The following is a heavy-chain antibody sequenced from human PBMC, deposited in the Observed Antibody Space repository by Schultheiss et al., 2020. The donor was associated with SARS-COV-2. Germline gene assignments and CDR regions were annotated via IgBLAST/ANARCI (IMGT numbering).Heavy chain of an antibody. Sequence: SETLSLTCAVYGGSFSSSYWSWIRQPAGKGLEWIGRINPRGSTNYSPSLKSRVTMSVATSKKQFSLKLSSVTAADTATYYCARTVVVPGGYFMDVWGKGTTVTVSS. CDR2: INPRGST. CDR1: GGSFSSSY. CDR3: ARTVVVPGGYFMDV. D-gene: IGHD2-2*01. V-gene: IGHV4-59*10. J-gene: IGHJ6*03.